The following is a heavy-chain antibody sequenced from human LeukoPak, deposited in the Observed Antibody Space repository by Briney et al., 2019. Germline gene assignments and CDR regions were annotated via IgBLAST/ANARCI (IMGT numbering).Heavy chain of an antibody. Sequence: QPGGSLRLSCAASGFTFSSYAMHWVRQAPGKGLEWVAVISYDGSNKYYADSVKCRFTISRDNSKNTLYLQMYSLRAEDTAVYYCARESGITIFGVVTHFDYWGQGTLVTVSS. V-gene: IGHV3-30-3*01. D-gene: IGHD3-3*01. CDR3: ARESGITIFGVVTHFDY. CDR2: ISYDGSNK. J-gene: IGHJ4*02. CDR1: GFTFSSYA.